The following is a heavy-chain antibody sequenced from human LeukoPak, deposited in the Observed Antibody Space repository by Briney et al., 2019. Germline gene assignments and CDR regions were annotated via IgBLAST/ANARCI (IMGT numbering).Heavy chain of an antibody. D-gene: IGHD5-18*01. CDR2: INHSGST. Sequence: SETLSLTCAVYGGSFSGYYWSWIRQPPGKGLEWIGEINHSGSTNYNPSLKSRVTISVDTSKNQFSLKLSSVTAADTAVYYCARHGGIQLWSLRWFDPWGQGTLVTVSS. V-gene: IGHV4-34*01. CDR1: GGSFSGYY. CDR3: ARHGGIQLWSLRWFDP. J-gene: IGHJ5*02.